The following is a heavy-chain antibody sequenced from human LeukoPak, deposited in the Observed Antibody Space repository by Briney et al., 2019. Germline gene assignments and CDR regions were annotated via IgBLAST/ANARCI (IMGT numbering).Heavy chain of an antibody. J-gene: IGHJ5*02. V-gene: IGHV1-69*13. Sequence: GASVKVSCKASGGTFSSYAISWVRQAPGQGLEWMGGTIPIFGTANYAQKFQGRVTTTADESTSTAYMELSSLRSEDTAVYYCARDHIAVAGNPNWFDPWGQGTLVTVSS. CDR2: TIPIFGTA. CDR3: ARDHIAVAGNPNWFDP. D-gene: IGHD6-19*01. CDR1: GGTFSSYA.